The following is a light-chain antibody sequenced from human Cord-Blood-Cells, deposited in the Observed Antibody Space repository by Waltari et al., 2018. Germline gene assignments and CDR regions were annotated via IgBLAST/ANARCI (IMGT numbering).Light chain of an antibody. Sequence: QPVLTQPPSASASLGASVTLTCTLSSGYSNYNVDWYPQRQGKGPRFVMRVGTGGIVGSKGDGIPDRFSVLGSGLNRYLTIKNIQEEDESDYHCGADHGSGSNFVWVFGGGTKLTVL. CDR3: GADHGSGSNFVWV. CDR2: VGTGGIVG. CDR1: SGYSNYN. J-gene: IGLJ3*02. V-gene: IGLV9-49*01.